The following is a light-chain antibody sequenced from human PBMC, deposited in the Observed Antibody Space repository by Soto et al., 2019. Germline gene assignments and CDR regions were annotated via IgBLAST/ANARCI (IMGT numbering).Light chain of an antibody. V-gene: IGKV3-15*01. Sequence: ETVMTQSPATLSVSPGERATLSCRASQSINNNLAWYQQKRGQGPRLLIYGASSRATGTPARFSGSGSGTGFTLTISSLQSEDFAIYYCQQYNDWPLTFGGGTKVEIK. CDR1: QSINNN. CDR3: QQYNDWPLT. CDR2: GAS. J-gene: IGKJ4*01.